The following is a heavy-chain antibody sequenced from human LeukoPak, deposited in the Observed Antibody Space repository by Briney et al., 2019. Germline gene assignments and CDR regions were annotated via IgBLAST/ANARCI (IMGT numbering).Heavy chain of an antibody. J-gene: IGHJ4*02. CDR1: GDSISSYY. Sequence: SETLSLTCTVSGDSISSYYWSWIRQPPGKGLEWIGFLYDSGSPNYNPSLKSRVTASVDTSKNEFSLKLSSVTAADTAVYYCARHGSSYSFDYWGQGTLVTVSS. CDR3: ARHGSSYSFDY. D-gene: IGHD6-13*01. V-gene: IGHV4-59*08. CDR2: LYDSGSP.